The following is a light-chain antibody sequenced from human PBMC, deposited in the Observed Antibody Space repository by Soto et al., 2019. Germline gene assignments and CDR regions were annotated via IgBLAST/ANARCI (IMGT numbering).Light chain of an antibody. CDR3: QVWDSNVV. V-gene: IGLV3-9*01. J-gene: IGLJ2*01. CDR1: NIGSKN. Sequence: ELTQPLSVSVALGQTARITCGGNNIGSKNVHWYQQKPGQAPVLVIYRDSNRPSGIPERFSGSNSGNTATLTISRAQAGDEADYYCQVWDSNVVFGGGTKLTVL. CDR2: RDS.